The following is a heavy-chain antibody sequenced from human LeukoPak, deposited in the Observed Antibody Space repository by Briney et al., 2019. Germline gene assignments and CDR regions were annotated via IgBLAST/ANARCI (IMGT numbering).Heavy chain of an antibody. CDR3: ARRGDWDYYDSRSDY. CDR1: GGSISSSSYY. D-gene: IGHD3-22*01. V-gene: IGHV4-39*01. Sequence: SETPSLTCTVSGGSISSSSYYWGWIRQPPGKGLEWIGSIYYSGSTYYNPSLKSRVTISVDTSKNQFSLKLSSVTAADTAVYYCARRGDWDYYDSRSDYWGQGTLVTVSS. CDR2: IYYSGST. J-gene: IGHJ4*02.